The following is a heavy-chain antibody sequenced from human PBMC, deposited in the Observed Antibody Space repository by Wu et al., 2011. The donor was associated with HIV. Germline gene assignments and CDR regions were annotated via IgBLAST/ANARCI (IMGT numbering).Heavy chain of an antibody. V-gene: IGHV5-51*01. CDR3: ARQGLVRGVGHNAFDI. J-gene: IGHJ3*02. D-gene: IGHD3-10*01. Sequence: VQLVQSGAEVKKSGESLKVSCKGSGYSFSNHWIGWVRQMPGKGLEWMGIIYPGDSDTRYNPSFQGQVTISADKSISTAYLQWSSLKASDTAMYYCARQGLVRGVGHNAFDIWGQGTMVTVSS. CDR2: IYPGDSDT. CDR1: GYSFSNHW.